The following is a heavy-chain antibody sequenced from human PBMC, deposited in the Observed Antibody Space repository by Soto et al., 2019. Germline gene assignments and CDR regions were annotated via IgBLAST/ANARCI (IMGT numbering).Heavy chain of an antibody. J-gene: IGHJ4*02. CDR1: GFTFDDYA. V-gene: IGHV3-9*01. D-gene: IGHD4-17*01. CDR3: AKGASTTVFAFNDF. Sequence: EVQLVESGGGLVQPGRSLRLSCAASGFTFDDYAMHWVRQPPGKGLEWVSSISWNSGNLGYADSVKGRFTISRDNAKNSLYLQMNSLRGEDTALYYWAKGASTTVFAFNDFWGQGTLVTVSS. CDR2: ISWNSGNL.